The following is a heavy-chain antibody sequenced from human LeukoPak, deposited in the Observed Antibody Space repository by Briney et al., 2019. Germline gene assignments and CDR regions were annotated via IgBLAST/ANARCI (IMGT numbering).Heavy chain of an antibody. Sequence: ASVKVSCKASGYTFTSYGISWVRQAPAQGLQWMGLISAYNGNKNYAQKLQGRVTMTTDTSTSTAYMELRSPRSDDTAVYYCARDRQILLWFGIDAFDIWGQGTMVTVSS. V-gene: IGHV1-18*01. CDR3: ARDRQILLWFGIDAFDI. CDR1: GYTFTSYG. J-gene: IGHJ3*02. D-gene: IGHD3-10*01. CDR2: ISAYNGNK.